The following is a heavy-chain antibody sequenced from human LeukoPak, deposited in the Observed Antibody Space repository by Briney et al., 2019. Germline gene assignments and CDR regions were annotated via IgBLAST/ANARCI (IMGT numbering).Heavy chain of an antibody. D-gene: IGHD1-1*01. CDR3: ARNEDY. CDR2: ISAYNGNT. V-gene: IGHV1-18*01. J-gene: IGHJ4*02. CDR1: GYTFTSYG. Sequence: ASVKVSCMASGYTFTSYGISWVRQAPGQGLEWMGWISAYNGNTNYAQKFQGRVTITRDTSASTAYMELSSLRSEDTAVYYCARNEDYWGQGTLVTVSS.